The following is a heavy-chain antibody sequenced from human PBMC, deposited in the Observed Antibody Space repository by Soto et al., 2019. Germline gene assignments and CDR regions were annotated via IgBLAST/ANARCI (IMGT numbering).Heavy chain of an antibody. CDR1: GFPFSSYA. D-gene: IGHD3-3*01. V-gene: IGHV3-23*01. Sequence: GGSLRLSCAASGFPFSSYAMSWVRQAPGKGLEWVSAISGSGGSTYYADSVKGRFTISRDSSKNTLYLQMNSLRAEDTAVYYCAKDYDFWSGYYRFDYWGQGTLVTVSS. CDR3: AKDYDFWSGYYRFDY. CDR2: ISGSGGST. J-gene: IGHJ4*02.